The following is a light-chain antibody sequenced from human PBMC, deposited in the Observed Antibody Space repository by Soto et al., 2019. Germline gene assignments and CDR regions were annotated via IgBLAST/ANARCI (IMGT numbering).Light chain of an antibody. Sequence: EIVMTQSPATLSVSPGERATLSCRASQSVSDKSAWYQQKPGQAPRLLIFGASTRATGIPARFSGSGSGTEFTLTISSLQPEDFATYYCQQANILPPIFGGGTKVEI. CDR1: QSVSDK. V-gene: IGKV3-15*01. CDR3: QQANILPPI. CDR2: GAS. J-gene: IGKJ4*01.